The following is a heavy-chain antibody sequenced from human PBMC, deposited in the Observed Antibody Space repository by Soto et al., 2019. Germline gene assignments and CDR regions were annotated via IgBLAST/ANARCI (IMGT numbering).Heavy chain of an antibody. CDR2: ISYDGSNT. CDR1: GFTFRTYA. D-gene: IGHD5-18*01. Sequence: GGSLRLSCAASGFTFRTYAMHWVRQATGKGLEWVAVISYDGSNTYYADSVKGRFTISRDSSKNTLYLQMNSLRTEDSAVYYCARDSETNGYSYDYFDYWGQGTLVTVSS. V-gene: IGHV3-30*04. J-gene: IGHJ4*02. CDR3: ARDSETNGYSYDYFDY.